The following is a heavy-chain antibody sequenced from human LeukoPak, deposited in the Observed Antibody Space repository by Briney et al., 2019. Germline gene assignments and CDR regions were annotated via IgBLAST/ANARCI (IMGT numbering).Heavy chain of an antibody. CDR2: IYSSGST. J-gene: IGHJ6*03. CDR3: ARVVGRAARRNYYYYMDV. D-gene: IGHD6-6*01. CDR1: GGSISSGGYY. Sequence: SQTLSLTCTVSGGSISSGGYYWSWIRQHPGKGLEWIGYIYSSGSTYYNPSLKSRVTISVDTSKNQFSLKLSSVTAADTAVYYCARVVGRAARRNYYYYMDVWGKGTTVTVSS. V-gene: IGHV4-31*03.